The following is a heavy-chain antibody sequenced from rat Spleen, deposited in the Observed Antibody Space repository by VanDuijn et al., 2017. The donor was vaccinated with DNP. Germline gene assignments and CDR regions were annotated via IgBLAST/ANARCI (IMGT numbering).Heavy chain of an antibody. CDR1: GFSLTSYN. CDR3: TRVGLGAPLDY. J-gene: IGHJ2*01. CDR2: IWSGGNT. V-gene: IGHV2S13*01. Sequence: QVQLKESGPGLVQPSRTLSPTCTVSGFSLTSYNVHWVRQPPGKGLEWMGVIWSGGNTDYNSALKPRLSISRDTSESQVFLKMNSLQTEDTATYFCTRVGLGAPLDYWGQGVMVTVSS. D-gene: IGHD5-1*01.